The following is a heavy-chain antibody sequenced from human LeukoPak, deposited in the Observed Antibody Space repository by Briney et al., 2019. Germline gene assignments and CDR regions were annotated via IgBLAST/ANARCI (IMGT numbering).Heavy chain of an antibody. Sequence: GASLTVSCTASGYTFTSYYIHWVRQAPGQGLEYMGIIRPSGSTAYAQKFQGRVTMTRDTSTSAVYMELSSLRSEDTAVYYCAREGPETYNFDFWGQGTQVTVSS. J-gene: IGHJ4*02. CDR3: AREGPETYNFDF. CDR2: IRPSGST. D-gene: IGHD5-18*01. CDR1: GYTFTSYY. V-gene: IGHV1-46*01.